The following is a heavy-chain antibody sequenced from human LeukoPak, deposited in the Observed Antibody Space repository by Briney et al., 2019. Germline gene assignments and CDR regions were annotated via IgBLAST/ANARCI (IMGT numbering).Heavy chain of an antibody. CDR3: AGVPRKVFYYGASEGWFDP. V-gene: IGHV4-34*01. Sequence: SETLSLTCAVYGGSFSGYYWSWIRQPPGKGLEWIGEINHSGSTNYNPSLKSRVTISVDTSKNQFSLKLSSVTAADTAVYYCAGVPRKVFYYGASEGWFDPWGQGPWSPSPQ. J-gene: IGHJ5*02. CDR2: INHSGST. D-gene: IGHD3-10*01. CDR1: GGSFSGYY.